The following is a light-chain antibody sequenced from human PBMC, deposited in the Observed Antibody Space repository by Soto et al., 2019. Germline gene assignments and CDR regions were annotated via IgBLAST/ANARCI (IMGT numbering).Light chain of an antibody. CDR1: SSDVGGYNY. CDR3: SSYAGKINLGV. V-gene: IGLV2-8*01. J-gene: IGLJ2*01. CDR2: EVN. Sequence: QSALTQPPSASGSPGQSVTISCTGTSSDVGGYNYISWYQQHPGKAPKLMIYEVNKRPSGVPDRFSGSKSGNTASLTVSGLQTEDGADYYCSSYAGKINLGVFGGGTKLTVL.